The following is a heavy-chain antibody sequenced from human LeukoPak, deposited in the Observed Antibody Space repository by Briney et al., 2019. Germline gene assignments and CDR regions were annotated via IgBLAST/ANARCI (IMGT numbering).Heavy chain of an antibody. Sequence: GGSLRLSCAASGFTFSDYYMSWLRQAPGKGLEWVSYISSSSSYTTYADSVKGRFTISRDNAKNSLYLQMNSLRAEDTAVYYCARGQIAVAGTPRRPPDYWGQGTLVTVSS. D-gene: IGHD6-19*01. CDR1: GFTFSDYY. CDR3: ARGQIAVAGTPRRPPDY. CDR2: ISSSSSYT. V-gene: IGHV3-11*06. J-gene: IGHJ4*02.